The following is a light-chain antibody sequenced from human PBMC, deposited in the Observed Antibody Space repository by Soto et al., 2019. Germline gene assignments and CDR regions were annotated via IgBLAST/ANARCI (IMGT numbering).Light chain of an antibody. CDR2: AAS. CDR3: QKYDDAPLS. J-gene: IGKJ4*01. Sequence: DIQMTQSPSSLSASVGDRVTITCRASRCIGNYLAWYQQKPGKVPSLLIYAASTLQSGVSSRFSGSRSGTDFTLTISSLQPGDVATYYCQKYDDAPLSFGGGTKVEI. V-gene: IGKV1-27*01. CDR1: RCIGNY.